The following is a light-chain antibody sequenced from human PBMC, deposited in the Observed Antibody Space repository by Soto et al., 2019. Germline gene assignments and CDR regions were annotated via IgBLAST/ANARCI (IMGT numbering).Light chain of an antibody. CDR2: DAS. Sequence: AIQLTQSPSSLSASVGDRVTITCRASQGISSYLGWYQQKPGKAPNLLIYDASSLESGVPSRFSGSGSGTEFTLTISSLQPDDFATYYCQQYNSYPYTFGQGTKLEIK. CDR1: QGISSY. J-gene: IGKJ2*01. CDR3: QQYNSYPYT. V-gene: IGKV1-13*02.